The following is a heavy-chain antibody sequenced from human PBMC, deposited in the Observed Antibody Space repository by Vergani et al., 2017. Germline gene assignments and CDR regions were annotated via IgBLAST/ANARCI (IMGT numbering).Heavy chain of an antibody. CDR2: MSHSGSP. CDR3: ARRGDGHSQWLDA. V-gene: IGHV4-59*11. CDR1: GVSISARY. Sequence: QVQLQESGPGLVKPSETLSLTCTVSGVSISARYWSWIRQPPGRGLEWIGYMSHSGSPNHNPSLKSRLNISLDMSKNQISLSLSSVTAADTAVYYCARRGDGHSQWLDAWGQGILVTVSS. J-gene: IGHJ5*02. D-gene: IGHD6-19*01.